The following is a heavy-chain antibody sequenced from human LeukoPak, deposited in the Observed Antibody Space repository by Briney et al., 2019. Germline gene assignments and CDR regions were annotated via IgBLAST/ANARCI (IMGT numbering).Heavy chain of an antibody. CDR3: TRGADSSGYPDAFDI. D-gene: IGHD3-22*01. CDR1: GFTFRSYW. V-gene: IGHV3-74*01. J-gene: IGHJ3*02. Sequence: GGSLRLSCEASGFTFRSYWMHWVRQAPGKGLVWVSRINSDGSSTSYADFVKGRFTISRDNAKNTLYLQMNSLRAEDTAVYYCTRGADSSGYPDAFDIWGQGTMVTVSS. CDR2: INSDGSST.